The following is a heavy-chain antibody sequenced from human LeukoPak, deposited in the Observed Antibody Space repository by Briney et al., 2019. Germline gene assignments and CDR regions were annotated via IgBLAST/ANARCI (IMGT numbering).Heavy chain of an antibody. CDR3: ARGRAAFDI. J-gene: IGHJ3*02. Sequence: SETLSLTCAVYGGSFSGYYWSWIRQPPGKGLEWIGEINHSGSTNYNPSLKSRVTISVDTSKNQFSLKPSSVTAADTAVYYCARGRAAFDIWGQGTMVTVSS. CDR1: GGSFSGYY. CDR2: INHSGST. V-gene: IGHV4-34*01.